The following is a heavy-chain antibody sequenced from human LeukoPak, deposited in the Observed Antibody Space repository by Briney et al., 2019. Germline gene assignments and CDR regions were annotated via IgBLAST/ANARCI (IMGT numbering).Heavy chain of an antibody. CDR1: GFTFSSYC. CDR2: ISGSGGST. D-gene: IGHD4-17*01. CDR3: AKDTPYYYGDYFDY. J-gene: IGHJ4*02. Sequence: PGGTLRLSCAASGFTFSSYCMSWLRQAPGKGLEWVSAISGSGGSTYYADSVKGRFTISRDNSKNTLYLQMNSLRAEDTAVYYCAKDTPYYYGDYFDYWGQGTLVTVSS. V-gene: IGHV3-23*01.